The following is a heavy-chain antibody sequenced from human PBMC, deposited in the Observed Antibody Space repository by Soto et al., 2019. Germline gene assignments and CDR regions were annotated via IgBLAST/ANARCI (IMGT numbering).Heavy chain of an antibody. J-gene: IGHJ4*02. D-gene: IGHD7-27*01. CDR1: GFTVSDNR. V-gene: IGHV3-53*02. CDR2: LYFYGST. Sequence: EVQLVETGGGLIQPGGSLRLSCIVSGFTVSDNRMTWVRQAPGQGLEWVADLYFYGSTNDADSVRGRFTISKDDSKNTLYLHLSNLRAEDTGVYYCARVGTSEYFFDYWGRVTLVTVAP. CDR3: ARVGTSEYFFDY.